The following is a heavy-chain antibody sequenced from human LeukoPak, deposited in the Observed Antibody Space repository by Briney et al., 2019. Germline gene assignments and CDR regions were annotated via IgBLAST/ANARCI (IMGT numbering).Heavy chain of an antibody. J-gene: IGHJ6*02. V-gene: IGHV1-8*01. CDR2: MNPNSGNT. CDR1: GYTFTSYD. Sequence: ASVKVSCKASGYTFTSYDINWVRQATGQGLEWMGWMNPNSGNTGYAQKFQGRVTMTRNTSISTAYMELSSLRSEDTAVYYCARGKGAGYYYGSGSRYYYYYGMDVWGQGTTVTVSS. CDR3: ARGKGAGYYYGSGSRYYYYYGMDV. D-gene: IGHD3-10*01.